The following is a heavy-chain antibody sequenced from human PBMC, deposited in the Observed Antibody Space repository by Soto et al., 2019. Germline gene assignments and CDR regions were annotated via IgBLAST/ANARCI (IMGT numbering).Heavy chain of an antibody. V-gene: IGHV1-18*01. CDR3: ARAIYYYDRFDY. Sequence: QVQLVQSGAEVKKPGASVKVSCKASGYTFTSYGINWVRQAPGQGLEWMGWISAHNGHTNYAQNLQGRVTMTTDTSTSTAYMELRSLTSDDTAVYYCARAIYYYDRFDYWGQGTLVTVSS. CDR1: GYTFTSYG. CDR2: ISAHNGHT. J-gene: IGHJ4*02. D-gene: IGHD3-22*01.